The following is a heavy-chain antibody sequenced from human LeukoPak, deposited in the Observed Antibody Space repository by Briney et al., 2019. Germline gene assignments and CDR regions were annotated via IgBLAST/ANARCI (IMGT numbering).Heavy chain of an antibody. CDR2: IIPIFGTA. CDR3: ARGRGYTYCSSTSCYPADAFDI. Sequence: ASVTVSCMASGGTFSSYAISWVRQAPGQGLEWMGGIIPIFGTANYAQKFQGRVTITTEESTSTAYMELSSLRSEDTAVYYCARGRGYTYCSSTSCYPADAFDIWGQGTMVTVSS. J-gene: IGHJ3*02. D-gene: IGHD2-2*01. CDR1: GGTFSSYA. V-gene: IGHV1-69*05.